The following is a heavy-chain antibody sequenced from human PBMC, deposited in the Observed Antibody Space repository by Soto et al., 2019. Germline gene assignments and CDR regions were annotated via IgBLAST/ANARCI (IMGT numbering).Heavy chain of an antibody. Sequence: QVQLVQSGAEVKKPGASVKVSCKASGYSFISSDINWVRQATGQGLEWMGWMNPNSGKTGYAQKFQGRVTMTRNTSISTVYMELSSLGSEDTAVYYCARGYRFGVMDVWGQGTTVTVSS. D-gene: IGHD3-10*01. J-gene: IGHJ6*02. V-gene: IGHV1-8*01. CDR1: GYSFISSD. CDR2: MNPNSGKT. CDR3: ARGYRFGVMDV.